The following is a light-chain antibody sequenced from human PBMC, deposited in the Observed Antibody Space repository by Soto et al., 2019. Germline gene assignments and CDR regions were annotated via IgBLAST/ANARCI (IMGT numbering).Light chain of an antibody. CDR3: KQYGSSPSWT. CDR1: QSVSSSY. CDR2: GAS. J-gene: IGKJ1*01. V-gene: IGKV3-20*01. Sequence: EIVLTQSPGTLSLSPGERATLSCRASQSVSSSYLAWYQQRPGQAPRLLIYGASNRATGIPDRFSGSGSGIHFTLTISRLETEDFAVYYCKQYGSSPSWTFGQVTKVEIK.